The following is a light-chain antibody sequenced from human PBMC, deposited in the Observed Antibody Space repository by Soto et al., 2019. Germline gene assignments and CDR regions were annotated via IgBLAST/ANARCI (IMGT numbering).Light chain of an antibody. CDR2: VAS. Sequence: DIQMTQSPSSLSASVGDRVTITCRASQSISSYLSWYQQKPGKAPKLLINVASTLQSGVPSRFSGSGSGTDFTLTISSLQPEDFATYYCQQSYSTPLFGPGTKVDIK. J-gene: IGKJ3*01. V-gene: IGKV1-39*01. CDR3: QQSYSTPL. CDR1: QSISSY.